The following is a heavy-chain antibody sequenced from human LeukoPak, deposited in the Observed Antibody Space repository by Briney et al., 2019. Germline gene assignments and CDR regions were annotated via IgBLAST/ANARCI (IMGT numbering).Heavy chain of an antibody. CDR3: ARGARLQPMGEF. D-gene: IGHD4-11*01. V-gene: IGHV3-30*04. CDR2: ISCDGSNK. J-gene: IGHJ4*02. Sequence: PGRSLRLSCAASGFTFSSYAMHWVRQAPGKGLEWVAVISCDGSNKYYADSVKGRFTVSRDNSKTTMFLQMNSLRVEDTALYYCARGARLQPMGEFWGQGTLVTVSS. CDR1: GFTFSSYA.